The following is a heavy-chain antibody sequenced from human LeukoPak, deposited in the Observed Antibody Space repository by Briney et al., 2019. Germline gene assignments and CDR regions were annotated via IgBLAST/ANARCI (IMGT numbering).Heavy chain of an antibody. Sequence: GGSLRLSCAASGFTFSNAWMSWVRQAPGKGLEWVGRIKSKTDGGTTDYAAPVKGRFTISRDDSKNTLYLQMNSLKTEDTAVYYCTTVPVGIVGATHFDYWGQGTLVTGST. CDR3: TTVPVGIVGATHFDY. V-gene: IGHV3-15*01. J-gene: IGHJ4*02. CDR1: GFTFSNAW. D-gene: IGHD1-26*01. CDR2: IKSKTDGGTT.